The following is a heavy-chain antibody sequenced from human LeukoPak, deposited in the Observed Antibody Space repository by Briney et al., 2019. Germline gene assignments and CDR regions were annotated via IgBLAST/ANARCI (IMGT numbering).Heavy chain of an antibody. CDR1: GFTFSSYG. CDR2: IRYDGSNK. CDR3: ARAEGYYDSSGYYPFDY. D-gene: IGHD3-22*01. Sequence: GGSLRLSCAASGFTFSSYGMHWVRQAPGKGLEWVAFIRYDGSNKYYADSVKGRFTISRDNSKNTLYLQMNSLRAEDTAVYYCARAEGYYDSSGYYPFDYWGQGTLVTVSS. J-gene: IGHJ4*02. V-gene: IGHV3-30*02.